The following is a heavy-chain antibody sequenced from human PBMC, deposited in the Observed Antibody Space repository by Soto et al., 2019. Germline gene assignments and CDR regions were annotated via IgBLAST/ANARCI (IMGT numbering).Heavy chain of an antibody. D-gene: IGHD3-22*01. CDR1: GITVSSCY. CDR2: IYAGTIT. V-gene: IGHV3-53*01. Sequence: GSLRLSCAVSGITVSSCYMSWVRQAAGKGLEWVSVIYAGTITYYADSVKGRFTIYRDNSKNTLNLEMNSLRVEDTAVYYCARIPYDNSGTIFDYWGQGTLVTVSS. J-gene: IGHJ4*02. CDR3: ARIPYDNSGTIFDY.